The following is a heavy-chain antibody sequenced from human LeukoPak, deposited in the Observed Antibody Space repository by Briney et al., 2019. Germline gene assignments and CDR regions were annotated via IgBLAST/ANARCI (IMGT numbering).Heavy chain of an antibody. CDR2: IRASDSNT. Sequence: GGSPRLSCAATEFTLISYSMTWLRQAPGKGLEWVSAIRASDSNTFYADSVKGRFTISRDSSKNTLYLQMNDLRDEDTAVYYCAKLTTGWFEDFWGQGTLVTVSS. CDR1: EFTLISYS. V-gene: IGHV3-23*01. J-gene: IGHJ4*02. CDR3: AKLTTGWFEDF. D-gene: IGHD2-8*02.